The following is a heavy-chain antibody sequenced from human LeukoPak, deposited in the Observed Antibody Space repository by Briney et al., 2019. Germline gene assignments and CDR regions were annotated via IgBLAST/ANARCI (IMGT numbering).Heavy chain of an antibody. V-gene: IGHV4-34*01. CDR3: ARAAPHYYDSSGLLRYCDY. Sequence: SETLSLTCAVYGGSFSGYYWSWIRQPPGKGLEWIGEINHSGGTNYNPSLKSRVTISVDTSKNQFSLKLSSVTAADTAVYYCARAAPHYYDSSGLLRYCDYWGQGTLVTVSS. CDR2: INHSGGT. CDR1: GGSFSGYY. J-gene: IGHJ4*02. D-gene: IGHD3-22*01.